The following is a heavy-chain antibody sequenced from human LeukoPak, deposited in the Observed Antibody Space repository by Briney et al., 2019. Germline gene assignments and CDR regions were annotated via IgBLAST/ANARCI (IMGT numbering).Heavy chain of an antibody. V-gene: IGHV3-48*03. CDR2: ISSGGSTI. CDR1: GFTFSSYE. D-gene: IGHD2-21*02. J-gene: IGHJ5*02. CDR3: ARDPTYCGGDCYAPNWFDP. Sequence: GGSLRLSCAASGFTFSSYEMNWVRQAPGKGLEWVSYISSGGSTIYYADSVKGRFTISRDNAKNSLYLQMNSLGAEDTAVYYCARDPTYCGGDCYAPNWFDPWGQGTLVTVSS.